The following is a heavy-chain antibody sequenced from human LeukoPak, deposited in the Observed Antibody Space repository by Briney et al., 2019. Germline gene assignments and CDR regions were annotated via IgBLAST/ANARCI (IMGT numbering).Heavy chain of an antibody. V-gene: IGHV1-46*01. CDR1: GYTFTSYA. CDR2: INPSGGST. Sequence: EASVKVSCKASGYTFTSYAMHWVRQAPGQGLEWMGIINPSGGSTSYALKFQGRVTMTRDTSTSTVYMELSSLRSEDTAVYYCARAAADHFDYWGQGTLVTVSS. D-gene: IGHD6-13*01. J-gene: IGHJ4*02. CDR3: ARAAADHFDY.